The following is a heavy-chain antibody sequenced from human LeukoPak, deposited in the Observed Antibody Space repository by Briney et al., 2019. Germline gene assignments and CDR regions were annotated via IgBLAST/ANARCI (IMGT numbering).Heavy chain of an antibody. V-gene: IGHV3-30-3*01. CDR2: ISYDGSNK. D-gene: IGHD3-10*01. J-gene: IGHJ4*02. CDR1: GFTFSSYA. CDR3: ARYYGSGSYTSGYYFDY. Sequence: SCKASGFTFSSYAMHWVRQAPGKGLEWVAVISYDGSNKYYADSVKGRFTISRDNSKNTLYLQMNSLRAEDTAVYYCARYYGSGSYTSGYYFDYWGQGTLVTVSS.